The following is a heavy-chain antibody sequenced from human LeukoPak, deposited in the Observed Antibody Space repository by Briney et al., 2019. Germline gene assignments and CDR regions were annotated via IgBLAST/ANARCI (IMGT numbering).Heavy chain of an antibody. V-gene: IGHV4-59*13. D-gene: IGHD5-24*01. CDR1: GGSISSYY. CDR2: IYYSGST. Sequence: SETLSLTCTVSGGSISSYYWSWIRQPPGKGLEWIGYIYYSGSTNYNPSLKSRVAISVDTSKNQFSLNLRSVTAADTAVYYCARLRDGYNWFDYWGQGTLVTVSS. CDR3: ARLRDGYNWFDY. J-gene: IGHJ4*02.